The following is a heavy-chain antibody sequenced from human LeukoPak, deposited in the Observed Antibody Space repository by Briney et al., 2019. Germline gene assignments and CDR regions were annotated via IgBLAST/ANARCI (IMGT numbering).Heavy chain of an antibody. CDR1: GFTFSSYG. CDR3: AKVFEYYDFWSGVDAFDV. Sequence: GGSLRLSCAASGFTFSSYGMHWVRQAPGKGLEWVAFIRYDGSNKYYADSVKGRFTISRDNSKNTLYLQMNSLRAEDTAVYYCAKVFEYYDFWSGVDAFDVWGQATMVTVSS. J-gene: IGHJ3*01. CDR2: IRYDGSNK. D-gene: IGHD3-3*01. V-gene: IGHV3-30*02.